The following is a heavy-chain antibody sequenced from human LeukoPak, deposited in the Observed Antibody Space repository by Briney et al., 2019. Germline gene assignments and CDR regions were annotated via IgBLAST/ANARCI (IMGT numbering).Heavy chain of an antibody. CDR3: AKSTLNMLRGVIDY. CDR2: ISGSGGST. J-gene: IGHJ4*02. Sequence: SGGSLRLSCAASGFTFSSYGMSWVRQAPGKGLEWVSAISGSGGSTYYADSVKGRFTISRDNSKNTLYLQMNSLRAEDTAVYYCAKSTLNMLRGVIDYWGQGTLVTVSS. V-gene: IGHV3-23*01. CDR1: GFTFSSYG. D-gene: IGHD3-10*01.